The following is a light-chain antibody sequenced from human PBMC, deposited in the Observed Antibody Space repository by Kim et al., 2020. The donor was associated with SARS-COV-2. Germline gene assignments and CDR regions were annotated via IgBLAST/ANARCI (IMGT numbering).Light chain of an antibody. V-gene: IGKV1-13*02. J-gene: IGKJ5*01. Sequence: ASVGDKVTITCRASQGSSNTLAWYQQKPGRGPKLLIYDASSLESGVPSRFSGSGSGTDFTLTINSLQPEDFATYYCQQLNSYPFTFGQGTRLEIK. CDR1: QGSSNT. CDR2: DAS. CDR3: QQLNSYPFT.